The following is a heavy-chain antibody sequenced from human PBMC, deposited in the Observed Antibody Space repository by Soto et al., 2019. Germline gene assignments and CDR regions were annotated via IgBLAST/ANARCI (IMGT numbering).Heavy chain of an antibody. CDR2: ISWDSRKV. D-gene: IGHD4-17*01. V-gene: IGHV3-9*01. CDR1: GFTFDDYT. Sequence: EVQLVESGGGLVQPGRSLRLSCAASGFTFDDYTMHWVRQAPGKGLEWVSLISWDSRKVDYADSVKGRFSISRDDARSSLYLQMNSLTPEDTAIYYCAKNMDYFAYGVSRPYEHWGRGTLVAVSS. J-gene: IGHJ4*02. CDR3: AKNMDYFAYGVSRPYEH.